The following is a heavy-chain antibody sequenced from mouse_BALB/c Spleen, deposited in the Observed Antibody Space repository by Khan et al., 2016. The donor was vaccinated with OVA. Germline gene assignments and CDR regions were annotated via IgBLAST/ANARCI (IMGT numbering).Heavy chain of an antibody. CDR2: IWSAGSK. J-gene: IGHJ3*01. CDR3: ARRGYDYGRGALLVD. CDR1: GFSLDKYS. D-gene: IGHD2-4*01. V-gene: IGHV2-2*02. Sequence: QVQLKESGPGLVAPSQSLSITCTVSGFSLDKYSVHWIRQSPGKGLEWLGVIWSAGSKDYNAALLSRLTITKDNSRSNVFFKVNSLQPNDTAIYYCARRGYDYGRGALLVDWGQGTLVTVSA.